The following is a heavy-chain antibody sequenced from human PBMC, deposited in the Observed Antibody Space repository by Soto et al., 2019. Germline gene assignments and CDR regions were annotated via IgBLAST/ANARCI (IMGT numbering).Heavy chain of an antibody. CDR1: GFTFSSFW. CDR2: INTDGSST. V-gene: IGHV3-74*01. D-gene: IGHD3-10*01. Sequence: EVQLVESGGGLVQPGGSLRLSCAVSGFTFSSFWMHWVGQAPGEGLVWVSRINTDGSSTSYADSVKGRFTISRDNAKNTLYLLMNSLRVEDTAMYYCAKRGVDTFGLSYWGQGTLVTVSS. CDR3: AKRGVDTFGLSY. J-gene: IGHJ4*02.